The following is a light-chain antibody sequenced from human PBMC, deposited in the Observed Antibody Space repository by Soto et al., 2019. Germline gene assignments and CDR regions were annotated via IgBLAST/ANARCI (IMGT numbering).Light chain of an antibody. CDR1: ESVSTN. CDR2: GAS. V-gene: IGKV3-11*01. J-gene: IGKJ4*01. Sequence: EIVLTQSPATLSLAPGERVTLSCRASESVSTNLAWYQQKPGQAPRLLIYGASTRATGIPARFSGSGSGTDFTLTISSLEPEDFAVYYCQQRSSCPLTFGGGTKVDIK. CDR3: QQRSSCPLT.